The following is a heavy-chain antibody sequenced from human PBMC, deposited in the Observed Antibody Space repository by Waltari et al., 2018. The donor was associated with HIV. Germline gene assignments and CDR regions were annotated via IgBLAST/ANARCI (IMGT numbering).Heavy chain of an antibody. CDR2: ITRYSANT. Sequence: QAHGQPPEWMGGITRYSANTNYTRESQGRVTLTRDAAASIAYLQRRDLRVDDTAIYFCTRGHIWGSYRYFDYWGPGTRVTVS. D-gene: IGHD3-16*02. CDR3: TRGHIWGSYRYFDY. V-gene: IGHV1-18*01. J-gene: IGHJ4*02.